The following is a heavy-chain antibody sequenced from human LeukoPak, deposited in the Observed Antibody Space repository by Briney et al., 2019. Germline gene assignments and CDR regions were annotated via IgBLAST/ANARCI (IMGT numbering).Heavy chain of an antibody. Sequence: TGRSLGLSCAASGFTFDDYAMHWVRQAPGKGLEWVSGISWNSGSIGYADSVKGRFTISRDNAKNSLYLQMNSLRAEDMALYYCAKDISPGIAVAGTFHYWGQGTLVTVSS. J-gene: IGHJ4*02. V-gene: IGHV3-9*03. CDR3: AKDISPGIAVAGTFHY. CDR2: ISWNSGSI. CDR1: GFTFDDYA. D-gene: IGHD6-19*01.